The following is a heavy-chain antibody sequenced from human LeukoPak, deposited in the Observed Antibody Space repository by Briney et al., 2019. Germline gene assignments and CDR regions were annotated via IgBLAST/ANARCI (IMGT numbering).Heavy chain of an antibody. CDR3: ARGDPVVGATAFDF. V-gene: IGHV1-2*02. CDR2: MNPNTGGT. CDR1: GYTFTGYY. D-gene: IGHD1-26*01. Sequence: ASVKVSCKASGYTFTGYYMHWVRQAPGQGLEWVGWMNPNTGGTNYAQKFQGRVTMTRDTSISTAYMELRRLRSDDTAVYYCARGDPVVGATAFDFWGQGTLVTVSS. J-gene: IGHJ4*02.